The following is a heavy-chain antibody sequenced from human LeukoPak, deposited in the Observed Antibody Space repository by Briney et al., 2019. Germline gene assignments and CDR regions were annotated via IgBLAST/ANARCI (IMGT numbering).Heavy chain of an antibody. CDR1: GFTFSSYC. CDR2: ISSSSSYI. Sequence: GGSLRLSCAASGFTFSSYCMNWVRQAPGKGLEWVSSISSSSSYIYYADSVKGRFTISRDDAKNSLYLQMNSLRAEDTAVYYCARSTHYYYYGMDVWGQGTTVTVSS. J-gene: IGHJ6*02. CDR3: ARSTHYYYYGMDV. V-gene: IGHV3-21*01.